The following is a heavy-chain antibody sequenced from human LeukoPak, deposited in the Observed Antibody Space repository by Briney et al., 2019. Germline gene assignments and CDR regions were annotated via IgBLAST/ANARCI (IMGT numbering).Heavy chain of an antibody. Sequence: SETLSLTCAVYGGSFSGYYWSWIRQPPGKGLEWIGEINHSGSTNYNPSLKSRVTISVDTSKNQFALKLSSVTAADTAVYYCARKGYYYYGSGSYYLFDYWGQGTLVTVSS. CDR2: INHSGST. CDR3: ARKGYYYYGSGSYYLFDY. CDR1: GGSFSGYY. V-gene: IGHV4-34*01. J-gene: IGHJ4*02. D-gene: IGHD3-10*01.